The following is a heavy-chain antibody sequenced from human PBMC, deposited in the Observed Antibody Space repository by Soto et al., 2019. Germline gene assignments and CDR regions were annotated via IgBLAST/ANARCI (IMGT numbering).Heavy chain of an antibody. J-gene: IGHJ5*02. D-gene: IGHD2-15*01. CDR2: ISYSGST. V-gene: IGHV4-30-4*01. CDR1: GGSISSGDYY. CDR3: ARADVVVVAATMRAGWFDP. Sequence: QVQLQESGPGLVKPSQTLSLTCTVSGGSISSGDYYWSWIRQPPGKGLEWIGYISYSGSTYYNPSLKSRFTISVDTTKNQFSLKLSSVTAADTAVYYCARADVVVVAATMRAGWFDPWGQGTLVTVSS.